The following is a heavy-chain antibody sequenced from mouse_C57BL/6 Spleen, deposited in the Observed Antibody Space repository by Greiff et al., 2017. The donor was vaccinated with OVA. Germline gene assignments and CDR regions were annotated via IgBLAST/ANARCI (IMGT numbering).Heavy chain of an antibody. V-gene: IGHV1-80*01. CDR2: IYPGDGDT. CDR1: GYAFSSYW. J-gene: IGHJ3*01. Sequence: VQLQQSGAELVKPGASVKISCKASGYAFSSYWMNWVKQRPGKGLEWIGQIYPGDGDTNYNGKFKGKATLTADKSSSTAYMQLSSLTSEDSAVYFCARSEGYYEAWFAYWGQGTLVTVSA. D-gene: IGHD2-3*01. CDR3: ARSEGYYEAWFAY.